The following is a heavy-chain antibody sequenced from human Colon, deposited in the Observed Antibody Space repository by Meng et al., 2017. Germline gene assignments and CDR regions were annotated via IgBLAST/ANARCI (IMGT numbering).Heavy chain of an antibody. J-gene: IGHJ4*02. CDR3: GRDQGRQLINH. Sequence: QVQLQESGPGLVKPSGTLSLTCPVSGDSISSDTWWSWVRQPPGKGLEWIGEVYHRGDTNYNPSLKSRVVISVDRSKNQFSLNLSSVTAADTAVYYCGRDQGRQLINHWGQGTLVTVSS. CDR1: GDSISSDTW. D-gene: IGHD1-1*01. CDR2: VYHRGDT. V-gene: IGHV4-4*02.